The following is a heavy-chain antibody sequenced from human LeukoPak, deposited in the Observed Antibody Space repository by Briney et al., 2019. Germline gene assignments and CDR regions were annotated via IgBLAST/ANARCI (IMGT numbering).Heavy chain of an antibody. V-gene: IGHV3-33*01. D-gene: IGHD6-13*01. CDR3: ARGFAGVGSSWPCCY. CDR1: GFTFSSYG. J-gene: IGHJ4*02. CDR2: IWYDGSNK. Sequence: GGSLRLSCAASGFTFSSYGMHWVRQAPGKGLEWVAVIWYDGSNKYYADSVKGRFTISRDNSKNTLYLQMNSLRAEDTAVYYCARGFAGVGSSWPCCYWGQGTLVTVSS.